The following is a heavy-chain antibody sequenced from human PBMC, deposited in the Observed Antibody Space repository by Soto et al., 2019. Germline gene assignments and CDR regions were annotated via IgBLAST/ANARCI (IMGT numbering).Heavy chain of an antibody. V-gene: IGHV2-26*01. Sequence: QVTLKESGPVLVKPTETLTLTCTVSGFSLSNARMGVSWIRQPPGKALEWLAHIFSNDEKSYSTSLNSRLTISKDTSKSQVVLTMTKMDPVDTPTYYCARIRTPYYYYIDVWGKGTTVTVSS. CDR1: GFSLSNARMG. CDR2: IFSNDEK. CDR3: ARIRTPYYYYIDV. J-gene: IGHJ6*03.